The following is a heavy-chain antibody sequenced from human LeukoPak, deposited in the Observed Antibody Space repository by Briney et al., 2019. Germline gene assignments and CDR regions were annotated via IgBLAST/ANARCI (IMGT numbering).Heavy chain of an antibody. D-gene: IGHD3-3*01. Sequence: GGSLRLSCAASGFTFDDYAMHWVRQAPGKGLEWVSLISGDGGRTYYADSVKGRFTISRDNSKNSLYLQMNSLRTEDTALYYCAKASLRGGGLLFWSKTYYYYYMDVWGKGTTVTVSS. CDR1: GFTFDDYA. CDR3: AKASLRGGGLLFWSKTYYYYYMDV. CDR2: ISGDGGRT. V-gene: IGHV3-43*02. J-gene: IGHJ6*03.